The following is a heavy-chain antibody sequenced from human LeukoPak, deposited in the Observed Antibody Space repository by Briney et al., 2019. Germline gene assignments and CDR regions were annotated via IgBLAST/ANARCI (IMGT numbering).Heavy chain of an antibody. CDR1: GGSITTYS. CDR3: ASVIQGTTIDS. V-gene: IGHV4-59*01. Sequence: SETLSPTCTVSGGSITTYSWGWIRQPPGKGLEWIGYFYYSGSTTYNPSLESRVTISEDTSKNQFSLKVSSVTAADTAVYYCASVIQGTTIDSWGQGTLWTVSS. J-gene: IGHJ4*02. D-gene: IGHD2/OR15-2a*01. CDR2: FYYSGST.